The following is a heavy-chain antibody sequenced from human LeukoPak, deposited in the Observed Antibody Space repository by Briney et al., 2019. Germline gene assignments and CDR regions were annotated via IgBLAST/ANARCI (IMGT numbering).Heavy chain of an antibody. CDR2: SHYSGNT. D-gene: IGHD3-10*01. J-gene: IGHJ4*02. V-gene: IGHV4-59*08. Sequence: PSETLSLTCTISGGSISSYYWSWIRQPPGKGLERIGYSHYSGNTNYNPSLKSRVTISVDTSKNQFSLNLNSVTAADTAVCYCTRQVVRGLEFDYWGQGTLVTVSS. CDR1: GGSISSYY. CDR3: TRQVVRGLEFDY.